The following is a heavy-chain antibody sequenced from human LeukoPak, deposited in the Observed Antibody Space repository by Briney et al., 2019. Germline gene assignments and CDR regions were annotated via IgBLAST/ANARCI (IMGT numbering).Heavy chain of an antibody. V-gene: IGHV4-59*01. D-gene: IGHD3-9*01. CDR1: GGSISSYY. J-gene: IGHJ5*02. CDR2: IYYSGST. CDR3: ARGALLRYFDWLDP. Sequence: SETLSLTCTVSGGSISSYYWSWIRQPPGKGLEWIGYIYYSGSTNYNPSLKSRVTISVDTSKNQFSLKLSSVTAADTAVYYCARGALLRYFDWLDPWGQGTLVTVSS.